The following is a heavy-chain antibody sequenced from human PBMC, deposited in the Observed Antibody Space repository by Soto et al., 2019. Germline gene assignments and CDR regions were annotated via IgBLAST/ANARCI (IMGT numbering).Heavy chain of an antibody. J-gene: IGHJ6*02. CDR2: IYPGDSDT. D-gene: IGHD4-17*01. V-gene: IGHV5-51*01. CDR1: GYSFTSYW. Sequence: GESLKISCKGSGYSFTSYWIGWVRQMPGKGLEWMGIIYPGDSDTRYSPSFQGQVTISADKSISTAYLQWSSLKASDTAMYYCARTWTTVTTNQGSYYYYGMDVWGQGNTVTVSS. CDR3: ARTWTTVTTNQGSYYYYGMDV.